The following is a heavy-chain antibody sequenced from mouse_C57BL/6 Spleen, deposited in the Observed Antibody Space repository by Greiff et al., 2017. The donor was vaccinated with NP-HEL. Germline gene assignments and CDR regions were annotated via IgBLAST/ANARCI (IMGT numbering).Heavy chain of an antibody. J-gene: IGHJ2*01. CDR3: ARVITTVPWDY. V-gene: IGHV1-69*01. CDR1: GYTFTSYW. Sequence: VQLQQPGAELVMPGASVKLSCKASGYTFTSYWMHWVKQRPGQGLEWIGEIDPSDSYTNYNQKFKGKSTLTVDKSSSTAYMQLSSLTSEDSAVYCCARVITTVPWDYWGQGTTLTVSS. CDR2: IDPSDSYT. D-gene: IGHD1-1*01.